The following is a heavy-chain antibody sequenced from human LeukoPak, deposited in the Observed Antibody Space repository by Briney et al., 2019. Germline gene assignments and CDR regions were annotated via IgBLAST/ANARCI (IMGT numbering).Heavy chain of an antibody. CDR3: ARDGRFGELYY. D-gene: IGHD3-10*01. J-gene: IGHJ4*02. CDR1: GGSISSYY. CDR2: IYYSGST. Sequence: PSETLSLTCTVSGGSISSYYWSWIRQPPGKGLEWIGYIYYSGSTNYNPSLKSRVTISVDTSKNQFSLKLSSVTAADTAVYYCARDGRFGELYYWGQGTLVTDSS. V-gene: IGHV4-59*01.